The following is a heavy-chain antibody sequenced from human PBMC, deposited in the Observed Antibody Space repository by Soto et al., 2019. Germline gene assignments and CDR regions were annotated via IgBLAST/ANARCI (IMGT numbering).Heavy chain of an antibody. J-gene: IGHJ6*02. Sequence: QVQLQESGPGLVKPSQTLSLTCTVSGGSISSGDYYWSWIRQPPGKGLEWIGYIYYSGSTYYNPSLQSRVXXSXDXXKNQFSLKLSSVTAADTAVYYCARDQKYYYYGMDVWGQGTTVTVSS. CDR3: ARDQKYYYYGMDV. CDR2: IYYSGST. V-gene: IGHV4-30-4*01. CDR1: GGSISSGDYY.